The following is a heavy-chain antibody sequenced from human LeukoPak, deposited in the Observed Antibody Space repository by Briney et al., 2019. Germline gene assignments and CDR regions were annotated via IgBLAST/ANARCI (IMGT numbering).Heavy chain of an antibody. V-gene: IGHV4-4*02. CDR2: IYHSGST. CDR3: ARDRLTTKYYYGSGSYKPNNWFDP. CDR1: GGSISSSNW. D-gene: IGHD3-10*01. Sequence: SGTLSLTCAVSGGSISSSNWWSWVRQPPGKGLEWIGEIYHSGSTNYNPSLQSRVTISLDKSKKQFSLKLSSVTAADTAVYYCARDRLTTKYYYGSGSYKPNNWFDPWGQGTLVTVSS. J-gene: IGHJ5*02.